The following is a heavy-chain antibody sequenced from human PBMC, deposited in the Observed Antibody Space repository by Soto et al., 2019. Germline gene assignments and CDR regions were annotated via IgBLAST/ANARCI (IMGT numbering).Heavy chain of an antibody. D-gene: IGHD3-9*01. CDR2: IYWDDDE. CDR1: GFSLNTSGVG. V-gene: IGHV2-5*02. J-gene: IGHJ4*02. Sequence: QITLKESGPTLVKPTQTLTLTCTFSGFSLNTSGVGVGWIRQPPGKALEWLALIYWDDDERYSPSLKSRLTSTKDTSKNQVTLTMTNMDPVDTTTYYSAHRRGYDILTAINFDYWGQGTLLTVSS. CDR3: AHRRGYDILTAINFDY.